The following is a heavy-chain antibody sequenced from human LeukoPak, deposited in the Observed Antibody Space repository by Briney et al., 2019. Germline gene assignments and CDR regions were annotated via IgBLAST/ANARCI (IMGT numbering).Heavy chain of an antibody. CDR3: ARASRVPSYYDSSGYPAQIDY. CDR2: IWYDGSNK. CDR1: GFTFSSYG. V-gene: IGHV3-33*08. J-gene: IGHJ4*02. Sequence: GGSLRLSCAASGFTFSSYGMHWVRQAPGKGLEWVAVIWYDGSNKYYADSVKGRFTISRDNSKNTLYLQMNSLRAEDTAVYYCARASRVPSYYDSSGYPAQIDYWGQGTLVTVSS. D-gene: IGHD3-22*01.